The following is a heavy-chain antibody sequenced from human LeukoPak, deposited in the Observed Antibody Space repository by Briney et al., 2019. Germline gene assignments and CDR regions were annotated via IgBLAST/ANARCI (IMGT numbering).Heavy chain of an antibody. J-gene: IGHJ3*02. CDR3: ARITMTTVTSDAFDI. V-gene: IGHV4-39*01. Sequence: SETLSLTCTVSGGSISSSSYYWGWIRQPPGKGLEWIGSIYYSGSTYYNPSLKSRVTISVDTSKNQFSLKLSSVTAADTAVYYCARITMTTVTSDAFDIWGQGTMVTVSS. CDR1: GGSISSSSYY. CDR2: IYYSGST. D-gene: IGHD4-17*01.